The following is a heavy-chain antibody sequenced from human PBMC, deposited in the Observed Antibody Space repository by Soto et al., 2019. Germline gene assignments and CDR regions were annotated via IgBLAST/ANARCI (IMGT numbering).Heavy chain of an antibody. CDR1: GFTFSSYA. V-gene: IGHV3-30-3*01. Sequence: PGGSLRLSCAASGFTFSSYAMHWVRQAPGKGLEWVAVISYDGSNKYYADSVKGRFTISRDNSKNTLYLQMNSLRAEDTAVYYCARGPNYYDSSGYVAGLYGMDVWGQGTTVTISS. CDR2: ISYDGSNK. D-gene: IGHD3-22*01. J-gene: IGHJ6*02. CDR3: ARGPNYYDSSGYVAGLYGMDV.